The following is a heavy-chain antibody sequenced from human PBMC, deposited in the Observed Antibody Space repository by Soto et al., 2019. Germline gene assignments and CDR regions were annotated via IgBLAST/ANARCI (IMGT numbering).Heavy chain of an antibody. CDR1: GGTFSSYS. D-gene: IGHD1-26*01. J-gene: IGHJ4*02. CDR2: IITIFGTA. CDR3: ARDGGRHSGGIDS. Sequence: QVQLVQSGAEVKKPGSSVKVSCKASGGTFSSYSINWVRQAPGQGLEWMGEIITIFGTANYAQKFQGRVTITADESTSTAYMELSSMRSEDTAVYYCARDGGRHSGGIDSWGQGTLVTVSS. V-gene: IGHV1-69*01.